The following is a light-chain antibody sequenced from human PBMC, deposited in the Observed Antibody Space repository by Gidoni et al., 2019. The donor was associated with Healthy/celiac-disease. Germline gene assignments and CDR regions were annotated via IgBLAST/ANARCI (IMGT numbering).Light chain of an antibody. Sequence: DIQLTQSPSSLSASVVDRVTITCRASQSISSYLNWYQQKPGKAPKFLIYAASSLQSGVPSRFSGSGSGTDFTLTISSLQPEDFATYYCQQSYSTPQYTFGQGTKLEIK. CDR3: QQSYSTPQYT. CDR2: AAS. J-gene: IGKJ2*01. V-gene: IGKV1-39*01. CDR1: QSISSY.